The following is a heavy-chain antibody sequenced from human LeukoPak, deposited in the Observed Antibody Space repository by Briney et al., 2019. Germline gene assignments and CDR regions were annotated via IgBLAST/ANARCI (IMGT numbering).Heavy chain of an antibody. V-gene: IGHV3-21*01. CDR1: GFTFSSYS. D-gene: IGHD6-19*01. CDR3: ARVKYSSGWYGGMDV. Sequence: GGSLRLSCAASGFTFSSYSMNWVRQAPGKGLEWVSSISSSSSYIYYADSVKGRFTISRHNAKNSLYLQMNSLRAEDTAVYYCARVKYSSGWYGGMDVWGQGTTVTVSS. CDR2: ISSSSSYI. J-gene: IGHJ6*02.